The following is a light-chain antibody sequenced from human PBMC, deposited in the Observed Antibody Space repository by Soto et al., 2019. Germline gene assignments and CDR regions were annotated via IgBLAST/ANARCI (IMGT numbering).Light chain of an antibody. J-gene: IGKJ1*01. CDR1: QTVSKNY. CDR3: QQCAHSPRT. CDR2: DAF. V-gene: IGKV3-20*01. Sequence: EIVLTQSPGTLSLSPGERATLSCRASQTVSKNYLAWYQQKPGQAPRLLIYDAFNRATDIPDRFSGSGSGTDFTLTITRLEPEDFAVYYCQQCAHSPRTFGQGTKVEMK.